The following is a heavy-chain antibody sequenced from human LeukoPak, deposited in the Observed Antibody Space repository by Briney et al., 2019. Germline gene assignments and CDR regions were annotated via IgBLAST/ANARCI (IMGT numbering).Heavy chain of an antibody. CDR1: GGSISSYY. CDR3: ARTYGDFQYFDY. Sequence: SSETLSLTCNVSGGSISSYYWSWIRQPPGKGLEWIGSIYYSGSTYYNPSLKSRVTISVDTSKNQFSLKLSSVTAADTAVYYCARTYGDFQYFDYWGQGTLVTVSS. CDR2: IYYSGST. J-gene: IGHJ4*02. D-gene: IGHD4-17*01. V-gene: IGHV4-59*05.